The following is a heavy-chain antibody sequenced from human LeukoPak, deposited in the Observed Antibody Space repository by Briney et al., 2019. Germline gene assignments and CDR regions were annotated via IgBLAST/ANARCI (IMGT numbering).Heavy chain of an antibody. CDR1: GDSFSKGNYY. D-gene: IGHD3-10*01. Sequence: SETLSLTCTVSGDSFSKGNYYWSWLRQPPGKALEWIGYIYYTGNTYYNPSLEGRVTISVDTSKNHFSVKLSSVTAADTAVYYCARSQNYYGSGDYWSQGTLVTVSS. CDR3: ARSQNYYGSGDY. V-gene: IGHV4-61*03. CDR2: IYYTGNT. J-gene: IGHJ4*02.